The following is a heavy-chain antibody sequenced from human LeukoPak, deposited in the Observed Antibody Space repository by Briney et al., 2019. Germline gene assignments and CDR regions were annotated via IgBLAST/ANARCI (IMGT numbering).Heavy chain of an antibody. CDR2: IIPIFGTA. CDR3: ANGDCPHPYYYGMDV. J-gene: IGHJ6*02. D-gene: IGHD2-21*02. CDR1: GGTFSSYA. Sequence: ASVKVSCKASGGTFSSYAISWVRQAPGQGLEWMGGIIPIFGTANYAQKFQGRVTITADESTSTAYMELSSLRSEDTAVYYCANGDCPHPYYYGMDVWGQGTTVTVSS. V-gene: IGHV1-69*13.